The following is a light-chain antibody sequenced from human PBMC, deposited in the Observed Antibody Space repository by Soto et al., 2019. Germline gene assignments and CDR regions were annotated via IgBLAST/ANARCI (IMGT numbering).Light chain of an antibody. CDR3: QQRSNWPLT. V-gene: IGKV3-11*01. CDR2: GAS. Sequence: VLTLSPETLSLSPEERATLSCRASKTVRNNYLAWYQQKPGQAPRLLIYGASNRATGIPARFSGSGFGTDFTLTIASLEPEDFAVYYCQQRSNWPLTFGGGTKVDIK. J-gene: IGKJ4*01. CDR1: KTVRNNY.